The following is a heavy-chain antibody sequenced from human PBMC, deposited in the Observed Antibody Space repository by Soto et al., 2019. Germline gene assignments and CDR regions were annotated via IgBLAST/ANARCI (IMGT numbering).Heavy chain of an antibody. J-gene: IGHJ4*02. D-gene: IGHD5-12*01. CDR3: ARDFSMVIVAPGY. Sequence: SLRLSCAASGFTFNSYAMHWVRQAPGKGLEWVGFIWYDGSNKIYAESVKERFTISRDNSKNTVYMQMNSLRAEDTAVYYCARDFSMVIVAPGYWGQGTLVTVSS. CDR1: GFTFNSYA. CDR2: IWYDGSNK. V-gene: IGHV3-33*01.